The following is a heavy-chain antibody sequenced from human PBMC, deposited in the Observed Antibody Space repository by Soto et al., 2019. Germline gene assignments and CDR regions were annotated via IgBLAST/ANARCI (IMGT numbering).Heavy chain of an antibody. CDR2: ISAYNGNT. CDR1: GYTFTSYG. CDR3: ARDSAAIQLWSVFDY. D-gene: IGHD5-18*01. V-gene: IGHV1-18*04. J-gene: IGHJ4*02. Sequence: QVQLVQSGAEVKKPGASVKVSCKASGYTFTSYGISWVRQAPGQGLEWMGWISAYNGNTNYAQKLQGRVTMTTDTSSSTAYMELRSLRSDDTAVYYCARDSAAIQLWSVFDYWGQGTLVTVSS.